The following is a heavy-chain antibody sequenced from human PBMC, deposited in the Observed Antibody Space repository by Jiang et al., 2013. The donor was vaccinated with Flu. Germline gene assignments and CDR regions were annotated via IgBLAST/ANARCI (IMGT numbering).Heavy chain of an antibody. CDR1: GGSINGHY. V-gene: IGHV4-59*11. D-gene: IGHD5-12*01. CDR3: ARGYSGYDGKWFDP. CDR2: MYYGGTT. Sequence: GSGLVKPSETLSLTCAVSGGSINGHYWSWIRQPPGKGLEWVAYMYYGGTTYYNPSLKSRVTMSIDTSKNQFSLSLTSVTSADTAVYYCARGYSGYDGKWFDPWGQGTLVIVSS. J-gene: IGHJ5*02.